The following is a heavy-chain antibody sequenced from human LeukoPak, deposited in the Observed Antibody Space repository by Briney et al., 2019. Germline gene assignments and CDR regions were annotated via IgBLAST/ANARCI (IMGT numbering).Heavy chain of an antibody. CDR2: ISTYNGNT. J-gene: IGHJ6*02. V-gene: IGHV1-18*01. CDR3: ATYSYAYGMDV. D-gene: IGHD5-18*01. Sequence: ASVKVFCKTSGYTFTNYGNSWVRQAPGQGLEWMGWISTYNGNTNYAQKLQGRVTMTTDTSTRAAYMELRSLRSDDTAVYYCATYSYAYGMDVWGQGTTVTVSS. CDR1: GYTFTNYG.